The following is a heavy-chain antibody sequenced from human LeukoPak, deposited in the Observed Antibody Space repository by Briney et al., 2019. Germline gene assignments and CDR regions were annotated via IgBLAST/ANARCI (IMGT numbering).Heavy chain of an antibody. CDR3: ARDRAEGMATIIDAFDI. Sequence: GGSLSLSCVASGLTVSSNYMSWVRQAPGKGLEWVSVIYSGNSTYYADSVKGRFTISRDNSRNTLYLQMNSLRAEDTAVYYCARDRAEGMATIIDAFDIWGQGTMVTVSS. J-gene: IGHJ3*02. D-gene: IGHD5-24*01. CDR2: IYSGNST. CDR1: GLTVSSNY. V-gene: IGHV3-66*01.